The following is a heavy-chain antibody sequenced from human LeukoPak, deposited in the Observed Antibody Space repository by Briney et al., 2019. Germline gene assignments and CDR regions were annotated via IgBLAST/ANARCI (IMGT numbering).Heavy chain of an antibody. D-gene: IGHD5-18*01. CDR1: GFTFSSYA. CDR2: ISGSGGST. V-gene: IGHV3-23*01. J-gene: IGHJ6*03. Sequence: GGSLRLSCAASGFTFSSYAMSWVRQAPGKGLEWVSFISGSGGSTYYVDSVKGRFTISRDNSKNTLYLQMNSLRAEDTAVYYCARVHKGYSYGYRRGYSDYYYMDVWGKGTTVTVSS. CDR3: ARVHKGYSYGYRRGYSDYYYMDV.